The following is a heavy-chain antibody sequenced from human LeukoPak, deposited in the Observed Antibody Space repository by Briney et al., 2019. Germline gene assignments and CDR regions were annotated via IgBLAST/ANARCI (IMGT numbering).Heavy chain of an antibody. D-gene: IGHD3-3*01. CDR3: AKDAGTMAHYFDY. J-gene: IGHJ4*02. Sequence: GSLRLSCAASEFTFSSYAMNWVRQAPGKGLEWVAVISNDGSNKYYAESVKGRFTISRDNSKNTLYLQMNSLRAEDTAVYYCAKDAGTMAHYFDYWGQGTLVTVSS. V-gene: IGHV3-30*18. CDR2: ISNDGSNK. CDR1: EFTFSSYA.